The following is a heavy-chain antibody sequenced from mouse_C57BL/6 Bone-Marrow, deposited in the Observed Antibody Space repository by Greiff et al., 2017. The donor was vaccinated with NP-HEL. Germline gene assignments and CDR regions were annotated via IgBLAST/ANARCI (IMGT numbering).Heavy chain of an antibody. CDR3: ARDGYYSYWYFDV. CDR2: ISNGGGST. V-gene: IGHV5-12*01. Sequence: VESGGGLVQPGGSLKLSCAASGFTFSDYYMYWVRQTPEKRLEWVAYISNGGGSTYYPDTVKGRFTISRDNAKNTLYLQMSRLKSEDTAMYYCARDGYYSYWYFDVWGTGTTVTVSS. J-gene: IGHJ1*03. CDR1: GFTFSDYY. D-gene: IGHD2-3*01.